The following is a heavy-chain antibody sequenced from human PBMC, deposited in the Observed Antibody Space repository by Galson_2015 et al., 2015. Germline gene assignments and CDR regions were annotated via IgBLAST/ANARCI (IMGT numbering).Heavy chain of an antibody. CDR3: ARCPGIGSSWNNNWFDP. J-gene: IGHJ5*01. V-gene: IGHV6-1*01. Sequence: CAISGDSVPSHSAAWNWIRQSPSRGLEWLGWTYYRSKWYNDYAVSVKGRITINPDTSKNQFSLQLNPVTPEDTAVYYCARCPGIGSSWNNNWFDPWGQGTMVTVSS. CDR2: TYYRSKWYN. CDR1: GDSVPSHSAA. D-gene: IGHD6-13*01.